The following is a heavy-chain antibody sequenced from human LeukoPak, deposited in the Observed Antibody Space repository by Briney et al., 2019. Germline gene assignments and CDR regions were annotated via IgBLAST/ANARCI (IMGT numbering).Heavy chain of an antibody. J-gene: IGHJ6*02. CDR3: ARQPFTTGTVDYYYGMDV. CDR1: GYTFTSYY. Sequence: ASVKVSCKASGYTFTSYYMHWVRQAPGQGLEWMGWINPNSGGTNYAQKFQGWVTMTRDTSISTAYMELSRLRSDDTAVYYCARQPFTTGTVDYYYGMDVWGQGTTVTVSS. CDR2: INPNSGGT. D-gene: IGHD1-1*01. V-gene: IGHV1-2*04.